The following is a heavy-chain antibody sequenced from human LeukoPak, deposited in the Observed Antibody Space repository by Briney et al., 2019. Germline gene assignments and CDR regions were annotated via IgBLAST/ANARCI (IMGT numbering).Heavy chain of an antibody. D-gene: IGHD3-10*01. CDR3: ARCTRITMVRGVIITGSYYFGY. Sequence: PSETLSLTCAVYGGSFSGYYWSWIRQPPGKGLEWIGEINHSGSTNYNPSLKSRVTISVDTSKNQFSLKLSSVTAADTAVYYCARCTRITMVRGVIITGSYYFGYWGQGTLVTVSS. V-gene: IGHV4-34*01. J-gene: IGHJ4*02. CDR1: GGSFSGYY. CDR2: INHSGST.